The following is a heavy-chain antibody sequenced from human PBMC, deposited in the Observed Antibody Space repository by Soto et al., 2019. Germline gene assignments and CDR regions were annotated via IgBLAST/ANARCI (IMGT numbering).Heavy chain of an antibody. D-gene: IGHD3-16*02. Sequence: ASVKVSCKASGYTFTSYGISWVRQAPGQGLEMMGWISAYNGNTNYAQKLQGRVTMTTDTSTSTAYMELRSLRSDDTAVYYCARGDKDYIWGSYRYLSAFDIWGQGTMVTVSS. V-gene: IGHV1-18*01. CDR2: ISAYNGNT. CDR1: GYTFTSYG. CDR3: ARGDKDYIWGSYRYLSAFDI. J-gene: IGHJ3*02.